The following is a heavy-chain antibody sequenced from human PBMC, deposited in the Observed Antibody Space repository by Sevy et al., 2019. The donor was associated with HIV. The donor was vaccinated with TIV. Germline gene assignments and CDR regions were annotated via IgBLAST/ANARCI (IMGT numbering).Heavy chain of an antibody. CDR1: GFNLSPYW. CDR3: ASNTYHYDSNTYYPVY. J-gene: IGHJ4*02. V-gene: IGHV3-7*01. Sequence: GGSLRLSCVASGFNLSPYWMTWVRQAPGKGLEWVANIKQDGNEKYYVDSVKGQFTVSRDNAKNALYLQMYSLRVEDTADYFCASNTYHYDSNTYYPVYWGQGTRVTVSS. CDR2: IKQDGNEK. D-gene: IGHD3-22*01.